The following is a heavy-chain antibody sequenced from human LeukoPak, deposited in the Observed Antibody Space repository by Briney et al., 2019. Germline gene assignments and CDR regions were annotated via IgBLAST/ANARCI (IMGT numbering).Heavy chain of an antibody. V-gene: IGHV4-39*07. CDR2: IYSSGST. D-gene: IGHD2-15*01. J-gene: IGHJ5*02. Sequence: PSETLSLTCIVSGVSISSSNYYWGWVRQPPGKGLEWIGNIYSSGSTYYNPSLKSRVTISVDTSKNQFSLKLSSVTAADTAVYYCASLVSWFDPWGQGTLVTVSS. CDR1: GVSISSSNYY. CDR3: ASLVSWFDP.